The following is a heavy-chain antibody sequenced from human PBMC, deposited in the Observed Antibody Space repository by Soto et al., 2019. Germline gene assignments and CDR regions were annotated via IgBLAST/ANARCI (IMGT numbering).Heavy chain of an antibody. D-gene: IGHD1-26*01. CDR1: SGPSSSHN. CDR3: ARQGIDYLHCLVDV. CDR2: VYYTGAT. J-gene: IGHJ6*02. V-gene: IGHV4-59*08. Sequence: QGHVQQSGPGLVKPSETLSLSGTVSSGPSSSHNWGWIRQPAGRGLEWIGFVYYTGATSYNPSLKSRFTISADTSTNHISLTLSSVTAADTAVYYCARQGIDYLHCLVDVWGQGTTVSVSS.